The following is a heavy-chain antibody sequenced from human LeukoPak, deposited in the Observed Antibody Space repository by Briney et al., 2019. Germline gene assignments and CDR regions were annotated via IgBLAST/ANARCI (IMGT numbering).Heavy chain of an antibody. CDR2: ISSSSSYI. CDR1: GFPFSSYW. Sequence: PGGSLRLSCAASGFPFSSYWMNWVRQAPGKGLEWVSSISSSSSYIYYADSVKGRFTISRDNAKNSLYLQMNSLRAEDTAVYYCAKDRASGSGSYSYRGFDYWGQGTLVTVSS. J-gene: IGHJ4*02. V-gene: IGHV3-21*04. CDR3: AKDRASGSGSYSYRGFDY. D-gene: IGHD6-19*01.